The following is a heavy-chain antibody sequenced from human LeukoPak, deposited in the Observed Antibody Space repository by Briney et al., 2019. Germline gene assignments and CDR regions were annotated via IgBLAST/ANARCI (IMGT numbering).Heavy chain of an antibody. CDR2: MNPNSGNT. V-gene: IGHV1-8*01. J-gene: IGHJ5*02. CDR3: SSGPIAVAGSRTSGWFDP. Sequence: GASVKVSCKASGYTFTSYDINWVRQATGQGLEWMGWMNPNSGNTGYAQKFQGRVTMTRNTSISTAYMELSRLISEDTAAYYCSSGPIAVAGSRTSGWFDPWGQGTLVTVSS. CDR1: GYTFTSYD. D-gene: IGHD6-19*01.